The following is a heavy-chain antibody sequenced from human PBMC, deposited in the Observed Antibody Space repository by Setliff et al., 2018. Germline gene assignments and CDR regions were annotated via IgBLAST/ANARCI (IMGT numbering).Heavy chain of an antibody. CDR3: ASYERYCYGGSCYYFDY. J-gene: IGHJ4*02. D-gene: IGHD2-15*01. Sequence: ASVKVSCKASGYTFSSYYIHWVRQAPGQGLEWLGVINPSGESTNYAQKFQGRVNMTRDTSTGTVNMELSSLRSEDTAVYYCASYERYCYGGSCYYFDYWGQGTLVTVSS. CDR2: INPSGEST. V-gene: IGHV1-46*01. CDR1: GYTFSSYY.